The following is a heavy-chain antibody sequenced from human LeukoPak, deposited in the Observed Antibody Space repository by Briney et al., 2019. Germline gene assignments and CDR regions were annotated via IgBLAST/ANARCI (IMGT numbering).Heavy chain of an antibody. Sequence: SETLSLTCTVSGGSISSSSYYWGWIRQPPGKGLEWIGSIYYSGSTYYNPSLKSRVTISVDTSKNQFSLKLSSVTAADTAVYYCARATYYVSSGYYRYFDYWGQGTLVTVSS. CDR3: ARATYYVSSGYYRYFDY. J-gene: IGHJ4*02. CDR1: GGSISSSSYY. D-gene: IGHD3-22*01. CDR2: IYYSGST. V-gene: IGHV4-39*01.